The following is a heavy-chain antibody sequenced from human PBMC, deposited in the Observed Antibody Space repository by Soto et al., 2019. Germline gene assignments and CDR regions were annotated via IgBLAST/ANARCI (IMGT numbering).Heavy chain of an antibody. CDR3: ARDRDDYGPGKYYYRIDF. CDR1: GGIFSTYA. V-gene: IGHV1-69*01. Sequence: QVQLVQSGAEVKKPGSSVKVSCQASGGIFSTYAISWLRQAPGQGLEWMGGIIPLFGTPNYAQRFQGRATITADESTSTAYKELSRLRSEDTAVYYCARDRDDYGPGKYYYRIDFWGLGTMVTVAS. CDR2: IIPLFGTP. J-gene: IGHJ4*02. D-gene: IGHD3-10*01.